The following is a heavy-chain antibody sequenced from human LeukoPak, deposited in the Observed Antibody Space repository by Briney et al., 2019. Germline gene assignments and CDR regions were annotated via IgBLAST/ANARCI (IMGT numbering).Heavy chain of an antibody. CDR1: GFAFSTYW. Sequence: GGSLRLSCAASGFAFSTYWMSWVRQAPGKGLEWLANIRQDGSQKYYVDSVKGRFTISRDNAKNSVYLQMNSLRAEDTAVYYCARGLATAAAYWGQGTLVIVSS. CDR2: IRQDGSQK. V-gene: IGHV3-7*01. D-gene: IGHD6-13*01. J-gene: IGHJ4*02. CDR3: ARGLATAAAY.